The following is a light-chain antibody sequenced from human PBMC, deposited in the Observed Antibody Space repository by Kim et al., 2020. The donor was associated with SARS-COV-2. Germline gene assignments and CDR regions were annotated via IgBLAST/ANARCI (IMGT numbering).Light chain of an antibody. V-gene: IGKV3-20*01. J-gene: IGKJ2*01. CDR2: GAS. Sequence: LYPGERATLSCRASQSVTTNFLAWYQQTPGQAPRLLIYGASSRAAGIPDRFSGSGSGTDFALTISRLEPEDFAVYYCQQYGTSPTTFGQGTKLEI. CDR1: QSVTTNF. CDR3: QQYGTSPTT.